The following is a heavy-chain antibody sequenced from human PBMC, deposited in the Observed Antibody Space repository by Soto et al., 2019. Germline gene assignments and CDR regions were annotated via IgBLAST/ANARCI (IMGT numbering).Heavy chain of an antibody. J-gene: IGHJ6*02. Sequence: PSETLSLTCAVSGGSISGSYYYWGWLRQSPGRGPEWIGSVFYTGFTSYNPSLESRVSVSVDTSKNQFSLKVSAVTAADTAVYYCARGRSSRWDGYYYYYYGMDVWGQGTTVTVSS. CDR1: GGSISGSYYY. CDR3: ARGRSSRWDGYYYYYYGMDV. D-gene: IGHD3-10*01. V-gene: IGHV4-39*01. CDR2: VFYTGFT.